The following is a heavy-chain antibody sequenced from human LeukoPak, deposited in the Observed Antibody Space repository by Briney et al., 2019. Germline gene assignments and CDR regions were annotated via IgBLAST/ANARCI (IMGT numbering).Heavy chain of an antibody. J-gene: IGHJ4*02. CDR1: GGSFSGYY. CDR3: ARGDSSGYYFPHFDY. V-gene: IGHV4-34*01. Sequence: SETLSLTCAVYGGSFSGYYWSWIRQPPGKGLEWIGEINHSGSTNYNPSLKSRVTISVNTSKNQFSLKLSSVTAADTAVYYCARGDSSGYYFPHFDYRGQGTLVTVSS. CDR2: INHSGST. D-gene: IGHD3-22*01.